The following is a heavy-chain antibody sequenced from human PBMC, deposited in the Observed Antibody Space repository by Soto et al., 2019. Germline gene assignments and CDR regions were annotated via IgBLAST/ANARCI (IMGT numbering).Heavy chain of an antibody. CDR2: ISYDGSNK. D-gene: IGHD2-2*01. CDR1: GFTFSSYG. V-gene: IGHV3-30*18. Sequence: QVQLVESGGGVVQPGRSLRLSCAASGFTFSSYGMHWVRQAPGKGLEWVAVISYDGSNKYYADSVKGRFTISRDNSKNTLYLQMNSLRAEDTAVYYCAKERSLRPANYFDYWGQGTLVTVSS. J-gene: IGHJ4*02. CDR3: AKERSLRPANYFDY.